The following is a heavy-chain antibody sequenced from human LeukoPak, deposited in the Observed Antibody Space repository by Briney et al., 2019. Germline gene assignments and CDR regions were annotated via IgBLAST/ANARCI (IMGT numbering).Heavy chain of an antibody. Sequence: GASVKVSCKASGYTFTSYYMHWVRQAPGQGLEWMGGIIPIFGTANYAQKFQGRVTITADKSTSTAYMELSSLRSEDTAVYYCARPSGGSRNRYYYYMDVWGKGTTVTVSS. J-gene: IGHJ6*03. V-gene: IGHV1-69*06. CDR3: ARPSGGSRNRYYYYMDV. CDR1: GYTFTSYY. D-gene: IGHD2-15*01. CDR2: IIPIFGTA.